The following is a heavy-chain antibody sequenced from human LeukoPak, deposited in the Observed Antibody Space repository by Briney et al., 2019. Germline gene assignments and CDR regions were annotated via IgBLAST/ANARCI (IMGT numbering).Heavy chain of an antibody. CDR2: IWYDGSNK. V-gene: IGHV3-33*01. D-gene: IGHD3-22*01. J-gene: IGHJ4*02. CDR3: AQGRYDSSGYVNY. CDR1: GFTFSSYG. Sequence: GGSLRLSCAASGFTFSSYGMHWVRQAPGKGLEWVAVIWYDGSNKYYADSVKGRFTISRDNSKNTLYLQMNSLGAEDTAVYYCAQGRYDSSGYVNYWGQGTLVTVSS.